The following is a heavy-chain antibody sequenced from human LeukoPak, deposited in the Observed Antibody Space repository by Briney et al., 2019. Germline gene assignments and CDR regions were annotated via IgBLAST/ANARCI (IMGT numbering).Heavy chain of an antibody. CDR1: GGSISSSSYY. CDR2: IYYSGST. Sequence: SETLSLTCTVSGGSISSSSYYWGWIRQPPGKGLEWIGSIYYSGSTYYNPSLKSRVTISVDTSKNQFSLKLSSVTAADTAVYYCASKYYYGSGIDYWGQGTLVTVSS. J-gene: IGHJ4*02. D-gene: IGHD3-10*01. CDR3: ASKYYYGSGIDY. V-gene: IGHV4-39*07.